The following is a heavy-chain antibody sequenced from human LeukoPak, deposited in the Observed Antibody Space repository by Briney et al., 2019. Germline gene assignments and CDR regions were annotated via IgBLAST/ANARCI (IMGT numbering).Heavy chain of an antibody. CDR1: GGSISGYY. D-gene: IGHD3-16*01. J-gene: IGHJ6*02. CDR3: VRFGVNYDMDV. V-gene: IGHV4-59*01. CDR2: IHYSGRA. Sequence: SQTLSLTCSVSGGSISGYYWTWVRQPPGKGLEWIGQIHYSGRADYNPSLKSRITMSVDTSRNQISLKLSSVTAADTAIYYCVRFGVNYDMDVWGQGTTVTVFS.